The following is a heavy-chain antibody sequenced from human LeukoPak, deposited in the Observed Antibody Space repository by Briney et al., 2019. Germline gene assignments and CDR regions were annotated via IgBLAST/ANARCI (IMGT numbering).Heavy chain of an antibody. CDR3: AKGDDSSGLGFDY. D-gene: IGHD3-22*01. CDR2: ISGSGGST. CDR1: GFTFSSYW. J-gene: IGHJ4*02. Sequence: HPGGSLRLSCAASGFTFSSYWMSWVRQAPGKGLEWVSAISGSGGSTYYADSVKGRFTISRDNSKNTLYLQMNSLRAEDTAVYYCAKGDDSSGLGFDYWGQGTLVTVSS. V-gene: IGHV3-23*01.